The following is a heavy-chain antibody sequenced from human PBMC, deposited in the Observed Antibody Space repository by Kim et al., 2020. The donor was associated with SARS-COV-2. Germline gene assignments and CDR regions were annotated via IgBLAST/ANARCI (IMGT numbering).Heavy chain of an antibody. Sequence: TINHADSLEGRFTVTRDNANNSLYLQMNSLRTEDTAVYFCARAPGSAFDYWGQGALVTVS. V-gene: IGHV3-48*03. CDR3: ARAPGSAFDY. D-gene: IGHD3-10*01. J-gene: IGHJ4*02. CDR2: TI.